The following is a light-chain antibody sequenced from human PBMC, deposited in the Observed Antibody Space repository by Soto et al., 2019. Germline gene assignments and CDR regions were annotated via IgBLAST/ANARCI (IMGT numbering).Light chain of an antibody. Sequence: QSVLTQPPSASGTPGQGVTISCSGSTSNIGSNYVYWYQQLPGTAPKLLIYRNNQRPSGVPDRFSGSKSGTSASLAISGLRSDDEADSFCATWDDSLNGFYVFGTGTKV. CDR3: ATWDDSLNGFYV. V-gene: IGLV1-47*01. CDR2: RNN. J-gene: IGLJ1*01. CDR1: TSNIGSNY.